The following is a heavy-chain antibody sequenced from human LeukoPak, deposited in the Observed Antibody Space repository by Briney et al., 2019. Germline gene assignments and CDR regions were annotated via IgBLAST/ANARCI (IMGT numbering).Heavy chain of an antibody. CDR2: ISSSSSYI. V-gene: IGHV3-21*01. CDR3: ATAGLYCSGGICYSNHDY. Sequence: GGSLRLSCAASGFTFSSYSMNWVRQAPGKGLEWVSSISSSSSYIYYADSVKGRFTISRDNAKNSLYLQMNSLRAEDTAVYYCATAGLYCSGGICYSNHDYWGHGTLVTVSS. D-gene: IGHD2-15*01. J-gene: IGHJ4*01. CDR1: GFTFSSYS.